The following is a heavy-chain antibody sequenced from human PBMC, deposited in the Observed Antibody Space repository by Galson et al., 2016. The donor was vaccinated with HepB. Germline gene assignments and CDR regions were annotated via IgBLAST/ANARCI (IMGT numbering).Heavy chain of an antibody. Sequence: SLRLSCAASGFTFSDYSMSWIRQAPGQGLEWVSYISSSSSYTNSADSLKGRFTISRDNAKSPLYLQVNSLRADDTAVYYCARDPLGELSLHWGQGTMVTVSS. J-gene: IGHJ4*02. CDR1: GFTFSDYS. CDR3: ARDPLGELSLH. D-gene: IGHD3-16*02. CDR2: ISSSSSYT. V-gene: IGHV3-11*05.